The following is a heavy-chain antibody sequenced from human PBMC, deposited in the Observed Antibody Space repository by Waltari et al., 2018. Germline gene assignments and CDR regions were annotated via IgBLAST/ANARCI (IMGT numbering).Heavy chain of an antibody. J-gene: IGHJ5*02. CDR1: RDAVTEHY. D-gene: IGHD2-2*01. V-gene: IGHV7-4-1*02. CDR3: AREVVPSRTIVVNWFDP. CDR2: ITTNTGNP. Sequence: LVQSGAEVMKPGASVQVSCKASRDAVTEHYIHWVRQAPGKGPELMGWITTNTGNPTDAQGFRGRFVFSLDTSVNTAYLEINSLKTEDTAIYYCAREVVPSRTIVVNWFDPWGQGTQVTVSS.